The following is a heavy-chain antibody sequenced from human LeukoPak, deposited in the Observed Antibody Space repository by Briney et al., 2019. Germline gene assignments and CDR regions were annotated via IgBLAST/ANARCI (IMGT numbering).Heavy chain of an antibody. Sequence: PGGSLRLSGAASGFTFSSYAVHWVRQAPGKELEWVAVISYDGSNKYYADSVKGRFTISRDNSKNTLYLQMNSLRAEDTAVYYCARDRWLESPQVFDYWGQGTLVTVSS. CDR3: ARDRWLESPQVFDY. V-gene: IGHV3-30-3*01. CDR2: ISYDGSNK. J-gene: IGHJ4*02. D-gene: IGHD6-19*01. CDR1: GFTFSSYA.